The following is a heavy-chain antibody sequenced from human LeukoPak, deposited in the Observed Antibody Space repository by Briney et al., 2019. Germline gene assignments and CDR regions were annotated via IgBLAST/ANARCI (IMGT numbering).Heavy chain of an antibody. Sequence: GRSLRLSCAASGFTFRSYGMHWVRQAPGKGLEWVAVIWHDGKNKYYADSVKGRFTISRDNAKNTLYLQMNSLRAEDTAVYYCVRTLGSQDYWGQGTLVTVSS. D-gene: IGHD3-10*01. CDR1: GFTFRSYG. J-gene: IGHJ4*02. CDR3: VRTLGSQDY. V-gene: IGHV3-33*01. CDR2: IWHDGKNK.